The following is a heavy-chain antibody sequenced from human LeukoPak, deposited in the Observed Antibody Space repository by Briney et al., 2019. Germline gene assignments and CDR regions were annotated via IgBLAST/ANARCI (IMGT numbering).Heavy chain of an antibody. CDR2: ISAYNGNT. Sequence: ASVKVSCKASGYTFTSYGISWVRQAPGQGLEWMGWISAYNGNTNYAQKLQGRVTMTTDTSTSTAYMELRSLRSDDTAVYYCASGGATYSSSWNENYYYYYGMDVWGKGTTVTVSS. CDR3: ASGGATYSSSWNENYYYYYGMDV. D-gene: IGHD6-13*01. J-gene: IGHJ6*04. CDR1: GYTFTSYG. V-gene: IGHV1-18*04.